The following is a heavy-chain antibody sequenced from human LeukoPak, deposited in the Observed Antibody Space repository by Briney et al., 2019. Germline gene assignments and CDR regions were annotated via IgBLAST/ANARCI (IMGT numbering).Heavy chain of an antibody. CDR2: IYWDDDK. V-gene: IGHV2-5*02. CDR1: GFSLSTSGVG. CDR3: AHRQSPSLYRYGITFDY. D-gene: IGHD5-18*01. Sequence: ESGPTLVKPTQTLTLTCTFSGFSLSTSGVGVGWIRQPPGKALEWLALIYWDDDKRYSPSLKSRLTITKDTSKNQVVLTMTNMDPVDTATYYCAHRQSPSLYRYGITFDYWGQGTLVTVSS. J-gene: IGHJ4*02.